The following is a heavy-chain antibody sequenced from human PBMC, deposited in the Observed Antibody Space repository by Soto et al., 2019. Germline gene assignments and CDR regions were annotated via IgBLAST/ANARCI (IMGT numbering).Heavy chain of an antibody. V-gene: IGHV4-31*03. D-gene: IGHD2-15*01. CDR3: ARRPVVGDY. Sequence: LYIYYIITGSSIISGGSYWSWIRQHPGKGLEWIGYIYYSGSTYYNPSLKSRVTISIDTSKNQFSLEVSSVTAADTTVYYCARRPVVGDYGG. CDR2: IYYSGST. CDR1: GSSIISGGSY. J-gene: IGHJ4*01.